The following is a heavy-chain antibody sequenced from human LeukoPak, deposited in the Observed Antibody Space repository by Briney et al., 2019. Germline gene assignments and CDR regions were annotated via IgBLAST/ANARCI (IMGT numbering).Heavy chain of an antibody. D-gene: IGHD1-26*01. V-gene: IGHV7-4-1*01. CDR1: GYTFTRYA. CDR2: INTNTGNP. Sequence: GASVKVSCKASGYTFTRYAMNWVRQAPGQGLEWMGWINTNTGNPTYAQGFTGRFVFSLDTSVSTAYLQICSLKAEDTAVYYCARSGRSWWELLRLDYYYYGMDVWGQGTTVTASS. CDR3: ARSGRSWWELLRLDYYYYGMDV. J-gene: IGHJ6*02.